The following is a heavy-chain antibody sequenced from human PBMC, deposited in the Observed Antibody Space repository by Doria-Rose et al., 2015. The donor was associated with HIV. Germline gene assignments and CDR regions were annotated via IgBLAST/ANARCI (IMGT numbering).Heavy chain of an antibody. CDR3: ARFRPSRGIYYSLDA. CDR1: GSISSYY. CDR2: IYSSGST. Sequence: GSISSYYRNWIRQPPGKGLEWIGYIYSSGSTHYNSSLKSRVTISIDTSKNQFSLKLGSVTAADTAVYYCARFRPSRGIYYSLDAWGKGTTVTVSS. D-gene: IGHD3-10*01. J-gene: IGHJ6*03. V-gene: IGHV4-4*09.